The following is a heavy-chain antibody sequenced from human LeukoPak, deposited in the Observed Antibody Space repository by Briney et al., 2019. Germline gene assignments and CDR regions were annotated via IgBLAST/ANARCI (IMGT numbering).Heavy chain of an antibody. Sequence: SETLSLTCTVSGGSISSSSYSWGWIRQPPGKGLEWIGSIYYSGSTYYNPSLKSRVTISVDTSKNQFSLKLSSVTAADTAVYYCARAHPYYYDSSGYYDNYYYYGMDVWGQGTTVTVSS. D-gene: IGHD3-22*01. CDR1: GGSISSSSYS. J-gene: IGHJ6*02. V-gene: IGHV4-39*01. CDR3: ARAHPYYYDSSGYYDNYYYYGMDV. CDR2: IYYSGST.